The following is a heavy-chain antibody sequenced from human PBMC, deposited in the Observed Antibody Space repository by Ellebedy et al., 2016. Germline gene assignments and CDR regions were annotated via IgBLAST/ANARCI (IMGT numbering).Heavy chain of an antibody. V-gene: IGHV3-74*01. CDR3: ARGGSYSRDPFDY. D-gene: IGHD1-26*01. Sequence: GESLKISCAASGFTFSSYWMHWVRQAPGKGLVWVSRMNSEGSSTSYADSVKGRFTISRDNAKNTLYLQMKSLRVEDTAVYYCARGGSYSRDPFDYWGQGTLVTVSS. CDR1: GFTFSSYW. CDR2: MNSEGSST. J-gene: IGHJ4*02.